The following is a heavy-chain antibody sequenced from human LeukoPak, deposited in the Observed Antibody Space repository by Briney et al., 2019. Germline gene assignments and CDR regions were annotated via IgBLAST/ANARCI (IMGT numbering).Heavy chain of an antibody. CDR1: GFTFRSYP. J-gene: IGHJ4*02. CDR3: ATEGSYSSSWHVDY. V-gene: IGHV3-23*01. D-gene: IGHD6-13*01. Sequence: GGSLRLSCAASGFTFRSYPMNWVRQAPGKGLEWVSTISGSGGSTYYADSVKGRFTISRDNSKNTLYLQMNSLKTEDTAVYYCATEGSYSSSWHVDYWGQGTLVTVSS. CDR2: ISGSGGST.